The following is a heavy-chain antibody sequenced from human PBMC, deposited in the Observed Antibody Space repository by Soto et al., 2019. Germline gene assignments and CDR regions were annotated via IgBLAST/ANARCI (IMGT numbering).Heavy chain of an antibody. Sequence: ASVKVSCKASGYTFTSYDINWVRQATGQGLEWMGWMNPNSGNTGYAQKFQGRVTMTRNTSISTAYMELSSLRSEDTAVYYCARGQSRRWFTGAYYYYGMDVWGQGTTVTVSS. V-gene: IGHV1-8*01. CDR2: MNPNSGNT. CDR3: ARGQSRRWFTGAYYYYGMDV. CDR1: GYTFTSYD. J-gene: IGHJ6*02. D-gene: IGHD6-13*01.